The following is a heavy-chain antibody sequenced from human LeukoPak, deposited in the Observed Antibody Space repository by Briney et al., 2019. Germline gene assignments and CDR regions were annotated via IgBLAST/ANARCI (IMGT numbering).Heavy chain of an antibody. Sequence: GGSLRLSCAACGFTVSSNYMSWVRQAPGKGLEWVSVIYSGGSTYYADSVKGRFTISRDNSKNTLCLQMNSLRAEDTAVYYCARDLEGPFDYWGQGTLVTVSS. CDR2: IYSGGST. CDR1: GFTVSSNY. J-gene: IGHJ4*02. CDR3: ARDLEGPFDY. V-gene: IGHV3-66*02.